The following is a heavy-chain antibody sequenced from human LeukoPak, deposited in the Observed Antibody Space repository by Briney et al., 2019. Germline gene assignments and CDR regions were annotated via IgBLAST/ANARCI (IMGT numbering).Heavy chain of an antibody. CDR2: IYHSGST. CDR1: GGSISSGGYY. D-gene: IGHD3-22*01. Sequence: SSETLSLTCTVSGGSISSGGYYWSWIRQHPGKGLEWIGYIYHSGSTYYNPSLKSRVTISVDRSKNQFSLKLSSVTAADTAVYYCARVRGSGYLRDAFDIWGQGTMVTVSS. CDR3: ARVRGSGYLRDAFDI. V-gene: IGHV4-30-2*01. J-gene: IGHJ3*02.